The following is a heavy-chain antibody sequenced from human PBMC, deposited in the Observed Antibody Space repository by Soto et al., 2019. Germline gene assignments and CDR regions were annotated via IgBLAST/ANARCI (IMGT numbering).Heavy chain of an antibody. CDR3: ARLVYDTRLNYMYFDF. V-gene: IGHV4-4*01. CDR2: IFHDGTA. J-gene: IGHJ4*02. Sequence: LSLTCAVSGVSISSGNWWTCVRQTPQRGLEYIGEIFHDGTANYYPSFERRVAISVDTSKDQFSLKLTSVTAADTAIYFCARLVYDTRLNYMYFDFWGQGALVTVSS. CDR1: GVSISSGNW. D-gene: IGHD3-10*01.